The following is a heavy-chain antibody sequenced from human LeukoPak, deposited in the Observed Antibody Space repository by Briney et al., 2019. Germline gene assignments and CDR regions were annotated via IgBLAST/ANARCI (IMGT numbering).Heavy chain of an antibody. J-gene: IGHJ4*02. Sequence: SETLSLTCTVSGGSISSYYWSWIRQPPGKGLEWIGEINHSGSTNYNPSLKSRVTISVDTSKNQFSLKLSSVTAADTAVYYCARGRAGYCSSTSCSWSLDYWGQGTLVTVSS. CDR2: INHSGST. CDR1: GGSISSYY. V-gene: IGHV4-34*01. D-gene: IGHD2-2*03. CDR3: ARGRAGYCSSTSCSWSLDY.